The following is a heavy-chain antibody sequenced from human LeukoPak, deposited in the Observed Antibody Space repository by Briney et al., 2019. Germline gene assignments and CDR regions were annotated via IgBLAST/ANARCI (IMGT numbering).Heavy chain of an antibody. V-gene: IGHV1-8*01. Sequence: GASVKVSCKASGYTFTSYDINWVRQATGQGLEWMGWMNPNSGNTGYAQKFQGRVTMTRNTSISTAYMELSSLRSEDTAVYYCATEGDSVAKDWFDPWGQGTLVTVSP. CDR3: ATEGDSVAKDWFDP. D-gene: IGHD3-16*01. CDR1: GYTFTSYD. CDR2: MNPNSGNT. J-gene: IGHJ5*02.